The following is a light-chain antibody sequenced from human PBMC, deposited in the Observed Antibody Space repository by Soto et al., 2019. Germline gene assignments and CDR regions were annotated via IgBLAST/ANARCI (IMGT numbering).Light chain of an antibody. Sequence: QSALAQPASVSGSPGQSITISCTGTSSDVGGYDFVSWYQQHPGKAPKLMISDVSNRPSGCSNRFSGSKSGNTAYLTVSGLQAEDEADYYCSSYAGSNNFVFGSGTKVTVL. CDR3: SSYAGSNNFV. CDR2: DVS. CDR1: SSDVGGYDF. J-gene: IGLJ1*01. V-gene: IGLV2-14*01.